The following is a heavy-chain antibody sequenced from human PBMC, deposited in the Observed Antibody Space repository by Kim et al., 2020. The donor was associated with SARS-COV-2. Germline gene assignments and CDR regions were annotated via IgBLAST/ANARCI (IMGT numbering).Heavy chain of an antibody. J-gene: IGHJ5*02. CDR1: GFTFGDYA. V-gene: IGHV3-9*01. Sequence: GGSLRLSCAASGFTFGDYAMHWVRQAPGKGLEWVSGINWNSGSIGYADSVKGRFTISRDNAKNSLYLRLNSLTTEDTALYYCVGWFGELAGFDPWGQGTLVTVSS. CDR2: INWNSGSI. D-gene: IGHD3-10*01. CDR3: VGWFGELAGFDP.